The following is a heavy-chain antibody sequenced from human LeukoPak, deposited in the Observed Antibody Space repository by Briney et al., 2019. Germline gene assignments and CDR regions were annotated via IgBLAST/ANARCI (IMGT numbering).Heavy chain of an antibody. CDR1: GFTFSSYA. D-gene: IGHD2-2*01. Sequence: GGSLRLSCAASGFTFSSYAMSWVRQAPGKGPEWVSAISGSGGSTYYADSVKGRFTISRDNSKNTLYLQMNSLRAEDTAVYYCAKDPCSSTSCSNWFDPWGQGTLVTVSS. CDR3: AKDPCSSTSCSNWFDP. V-gene: IGHV3-23*01. CDR2: ISGSGGST. J-gene: IGHJ5*02.